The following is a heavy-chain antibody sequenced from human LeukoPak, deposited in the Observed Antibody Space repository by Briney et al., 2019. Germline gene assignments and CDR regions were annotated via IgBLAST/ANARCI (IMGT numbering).Heavy chain of an antibody. J-gene: IGHJ6*03. V-gene: IGHV4-59*01. Sequence: SETLSLTCTVSGGSITNYYWSWIRQPPGKGLEWIGYIYYSGSTNYNPSLKSRVTISVDTSKNQFSLKLSSVTAADTAVYYCASGLTTVNYYYYYMDVWGKGTTVTISS. CDR3: ASGLTTVNYYYYYMDV. CDR2: IYYSGST. CDR1: GGSITNYY. D-gene: IGHD4-17*01.